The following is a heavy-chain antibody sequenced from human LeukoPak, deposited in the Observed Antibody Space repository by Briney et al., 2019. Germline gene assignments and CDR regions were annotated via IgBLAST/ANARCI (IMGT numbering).Heavy chain of an antibody. Sequence: GGSLRLSCAASGIXFSNCAINWVRQAPGKGLAWVSHISGSGVTTYYADSVKGRFTISRDNSKNTLYLQMNSLRADDTAVYYCAKDLSSPNYYYGMDVWGQGTTVTVSS. CDR3: AKDLSSPNYYYGMDV. CDR1: GIXFSNCA. V-gene: IGHV3-23*01. J-gene: IGHJ6*02. D-gene: IGHD6-6*01. CDR2: ISGSGVTT.